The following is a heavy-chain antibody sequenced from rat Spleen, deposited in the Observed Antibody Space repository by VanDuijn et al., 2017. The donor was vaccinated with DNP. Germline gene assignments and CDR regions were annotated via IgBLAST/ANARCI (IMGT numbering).Heavy chain of an antibody. Sequence: EVQLVESGGGLVQPGGSVKLSCAASGFIFSNHYMAWVRQAPTKGLEWVASMSTGGGNIYYRDSVKGRFTISRDNGKNVLYLQMDSLRSEDTATYYCTKHWYGSFDYWGQGVMVTISP. D-gene: IGHD1-11*01. CDR2: MSTGGGNI. J-gene: IGHJ2*01. V-gene: IGHV5-25*01. CDR1: GFIFSNHY. CDR3: TKHWYGSFDY.